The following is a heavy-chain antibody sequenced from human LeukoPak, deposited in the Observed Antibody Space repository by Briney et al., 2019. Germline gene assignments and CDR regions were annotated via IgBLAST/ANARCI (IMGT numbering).Heavy chain of an antibody. CDR2: IYTSGST. CDR1: GGSISSYY. CDR3: ARHSSSGWYGFFDY. V-gene: IGHV4-4*09. D-gene: IGHD6-19*01. J-gene: IGHJ4*02. Sequence: SETLSLTCTVSGGSISSYYWSWIRQPPGKGLEWIGYIYTSGSTNYNPSLNSRVTISVDTSKNQFSLKLSSVTAADTAVYYCARHSSSGWYGFFDYWGQGTLVTVSS.